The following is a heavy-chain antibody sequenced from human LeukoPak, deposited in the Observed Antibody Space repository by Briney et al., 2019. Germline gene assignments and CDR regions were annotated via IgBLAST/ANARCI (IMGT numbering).Heavy chain of an antibody. CDR2: INHSGST. J-gene: IGHJ6*02. Sequence: SETLSLTCAVSGASFSANYWSWVRQPPGEGLEWIGEINHSGSTNYNPSLKSRVTISVDTSKNQFSLKLSSVTAADTSVYYCASARWDVWGQGTTVTVSS. CDR1: GASFSANY. CDR3: ASARWDV. V-gene: IGHV4-34*01.